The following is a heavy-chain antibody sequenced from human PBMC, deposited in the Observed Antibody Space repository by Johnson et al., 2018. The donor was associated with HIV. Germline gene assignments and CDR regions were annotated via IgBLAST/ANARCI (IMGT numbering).Heavy chain of an antibody. V-gene: IGHV3-9*01. J-gene: IGHJ3*02. Sequence: VESGGGLVQPGRSLRLSCAASGFTFDDYAMHWVRQAPGKGLEWVSGISWNSGSIGYADSVKGRFTISRDNAKNSLYLQMNSLRAEDTALYYCARADGSGSYFGFEIWGQGTMVTVSS. D-gene: IGHD3-10*01. CDR3: ARADGSGSYFGFEI. CDR1: GFTFDDYA. CDR2: ISWNSGSI.